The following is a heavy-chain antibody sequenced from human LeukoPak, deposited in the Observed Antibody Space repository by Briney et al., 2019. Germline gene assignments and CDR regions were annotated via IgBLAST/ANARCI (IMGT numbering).Heavy chain of an antibody. Sequence: GGSLRLSCAASGFTFSDHYIDWVRQAPGKGLEWVGRSRSKANGYTTEYAASVKGRFTISRDDSKNSVYLQMNSLKTEDTAVYYCARSPESGGNVFDIWGQGTMVTVCS. J-gene: IGHJ3*02. CDR1: GFTFSDHY. CDR2: SRSKANGYTT. V-gene: IGHV3-72*01. CDR3: ARSPESGGNVFDI. D-gene: IGHD3-16*01.